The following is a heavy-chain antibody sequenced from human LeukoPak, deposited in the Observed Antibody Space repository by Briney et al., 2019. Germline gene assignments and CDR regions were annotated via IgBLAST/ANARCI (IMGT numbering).Heavy chain of an antibody. CDR2: IYYSGST. J-gene: IGHJ5*02. D-gene: IGHD2-2*01. Sequence: PSQTLSLTCTVSGGSISSGDYYWTWIRQPPGKGLEWIGYIYYSGSTYYNPSLKSRVTISADTSKNQFSLKLSSVTAADTAVYYCARLVPPFSGWFDPWGQGTLVTVSS. CDR3: ARLVPPFSGWFDP. CDR1: GGSISSGDYY. V-gene: IGHV4-30-4*08.